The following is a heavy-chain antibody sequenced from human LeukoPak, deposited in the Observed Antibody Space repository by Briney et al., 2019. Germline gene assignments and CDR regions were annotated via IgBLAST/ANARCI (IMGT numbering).Heavy chain of an antibody. Sequence: GGSLRLFCAASGFTFSSYWMSWVRQAPGKGLEWVANIKQDGSEKYYVDSVKGRFTISRDNAKNSLYLQMNSLRAEDTAVYYCARGKIVATTCFDYWGQGTLVTVSS. J-gene: IGHJ4*02. V-gene: IGHV3-7*01. D-gene: IGHD5-12*01. CDR3: ARGKIVATTCFDY. CDR1: GFTFSSYW. CDR2: IKQDGSEK.